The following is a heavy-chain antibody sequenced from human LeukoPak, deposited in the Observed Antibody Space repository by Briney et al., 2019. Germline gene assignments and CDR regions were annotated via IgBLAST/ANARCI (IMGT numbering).Heavy chain of an antibody. Sequence: PGGSLRLSCAASGFTFSSYSMNWVRQAPGKGLEWVSSISSSSSYIYYADSVKGRFTISRDNAKNSLYLQMNSLRAEDTAVYYCARDFGRWFGELSSRAYWGQGTLVTVSS. V-gene: IGHV3-21*01. D-gene: IGHD3-10*01. CDR1: GFTFSSYS. CDR3: ARDFGRWFGELSSRAY. CDR2: ISSSSSYI. J-gene: IGHJ4*02.